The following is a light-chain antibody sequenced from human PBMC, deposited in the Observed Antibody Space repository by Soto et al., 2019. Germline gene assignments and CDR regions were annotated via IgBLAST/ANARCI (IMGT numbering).Light chain of an antibody. Sequence: DIVMTQSPDSLAVSLGERATINCKSSQSVLYTSNNKNYLAWYQQRPGQPPKLLIYWASTRESGVLDRFSGSGSGTDFTLTISSLQAEDVDVYFCQQYYSTPPLTFGGGTKVEIK. J-gene: IGKJ4*01. V-gene: IGKV4-1*01. CDR2: WAS. CDR3: QQYYSTPPLT. CDR1: QSVLYTSNNKNY.